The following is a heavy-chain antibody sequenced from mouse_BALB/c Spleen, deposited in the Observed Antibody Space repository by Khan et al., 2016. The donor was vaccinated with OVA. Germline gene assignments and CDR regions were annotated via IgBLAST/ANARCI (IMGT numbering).Heavy chain of an antibody. CDR2: INPSNGGT. D-gene: IGHD3-1*01. J-gene: IGHJ3*01. Sequence: QVQLQQSGAELVKPGASVKLSCKASGYAFTNYQMYWVKQRPGQGLEWIGEINPSNGGTNFNEKFKSKATLTVDKSSSTAYMQLSSLTSEGSAVYYCTRGGYGGFAYWGQGTLVTVSA. CDR1: GYAFTNYQ. CDR3: TRGGYGGFAY. V-gene: IGHV1S81*02.